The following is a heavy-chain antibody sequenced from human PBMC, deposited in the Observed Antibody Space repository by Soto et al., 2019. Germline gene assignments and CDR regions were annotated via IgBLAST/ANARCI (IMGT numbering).Heavy chain of an antibody. CDR2: IVPAFGTP. J-gene: IGHJ6*02. CDR1: GGTFSNYA. V-gene: IGHV1-69*01. Sequence: QVQLVQSGAEVKKPGSSVKVSCRASGGTFSNYAISWVRQAPGQGLEWMGGIVPAFGTPNYAQNLQGRITITADDSTTTVYMDRSSLRYEDTAVYYCARGATIFGVAAYSYYEMEVWGQGTTVTVSS. D-gene: IGHD3-3*01. CDR3: ARGATIFGVAAYSYYEMEV.